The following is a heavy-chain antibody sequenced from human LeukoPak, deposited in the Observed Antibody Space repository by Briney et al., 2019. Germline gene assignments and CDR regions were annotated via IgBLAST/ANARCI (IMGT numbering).Heavy chain of an antibody. CDR2: ISPSGST. V-gene: IGHV4-4*09. Sequence: SETLSLTCTVPGGSICSYYWTWIRQPPGKGLEWIGDISPSGSTNYNPSLKSRVTISVDTSKNQFSLKLSSVTAADTAVYHCATDYGGNSDWYFDLWGRGTLVTVSS. CDR1: GGSICSYY. D-gene: IGHD4-23*01. J-gene: IGHJ2*01. CDR3: ATDYGGNSDWYFDL.